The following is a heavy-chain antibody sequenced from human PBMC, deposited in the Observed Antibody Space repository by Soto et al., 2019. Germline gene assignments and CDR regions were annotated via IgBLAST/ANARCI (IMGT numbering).Heavy chain of an antibody. CDR1: GLAFSTYG. Sequence: QVQLVESGGGVVQPGRSLRLSCAVSGLAFSTYGMHWVRQAPGKGLEWVAVIWSDGSNKNYADSVKGRFTISRDNSKKVLYRQRNTVRVEDTAVYYCASRSDGFDYWGRGTLVTVPS. CDR2: IWSDGSNK. J-gene: IGHJ4*02. V-gene: IGHV3-33*01. CDR3: ASRSDGFDY.